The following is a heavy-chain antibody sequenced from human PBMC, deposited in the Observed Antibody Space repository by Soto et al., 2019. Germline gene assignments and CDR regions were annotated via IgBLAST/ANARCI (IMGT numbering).Heavy chain of an antibody. CDR3: AREDMSGTYYFDS. V-gene: IGHV4-61*01. D-gene: IGHD1-26*01. J-gene: IGHJ4*02. CDR2: VYYSGIT. CDR1: GGSVSSQTHF. Sequence: SETLSLTCRGSGGSVSSQTHFWTWIRQAPGKGLEWIGYVYYSGITNFNPSLKSRVTISADTSNNQIFLSLTSVTAADTAVYYCAREDMSGTYYFDSWGQGTLVTVSS.